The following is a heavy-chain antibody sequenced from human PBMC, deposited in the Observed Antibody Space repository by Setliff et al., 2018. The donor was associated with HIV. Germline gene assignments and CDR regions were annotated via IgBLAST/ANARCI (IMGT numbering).Heavy chain of an antibody. D-gene: IGHD3-10*01. CDR3: ARLSGGMVPNY. V-gene: IGHV4-39*01. CDR2: IFYSGSA. J-gene: IGHJ4*02. Sequence: LSLTCTVSGGSISSSNYYWGWIRQPPGKGREWIGSIFYSGSANYNPSLTSPVTISVDTSKNQISLRLSSVTAADTAVYYCARLSGGMVPNYWGQGTLVTVSS. CDR1: GGSISSSNYY.